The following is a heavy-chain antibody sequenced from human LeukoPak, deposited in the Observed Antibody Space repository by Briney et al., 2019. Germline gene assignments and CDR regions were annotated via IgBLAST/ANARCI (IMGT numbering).Heavy chain of an antibody. V-gene: IGHV4-34*01. CDR2: INHSGST. D-gene: IGHD2-2*01. CDR1: GGSFSGYY. CDR3: ARGLGYCSSTSCWEDFDY. Sequence: SETLSLTCAVYGGSFSGYYWSWIRQPPGKGLEWIGEINHSGSTNYNPSLKSRVTISVDTSKNQFSLKLSSVTAADTAVYYCARGLGYCSSTSCWEDFDYWGQGTLVTVSS. J-gene: IGHJ4*02.